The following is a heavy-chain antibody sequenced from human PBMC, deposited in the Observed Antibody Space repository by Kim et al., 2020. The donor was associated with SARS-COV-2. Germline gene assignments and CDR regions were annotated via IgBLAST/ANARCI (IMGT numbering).Heavy chain of an antibody. CDR3: ARVGDT. CDR2: SPDGRQK. J-gene: IGHJ4*02. V-gene: IGHV3-30-3*01. Sequence: SPDGRQKHYADSVKGRITVTRDNDRNTLDLQMTSLRVEDTAVYFCARVGDTWGQGTLVMVSS.